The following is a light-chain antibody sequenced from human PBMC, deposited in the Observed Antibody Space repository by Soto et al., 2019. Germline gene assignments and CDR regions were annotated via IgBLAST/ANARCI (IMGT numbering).Light chain of an antibody. CDR3: QQANSFPLS. CDR1: QGVRNY. Sequence: DIQMTQSPSSVSASVGDRVTITCRASQGVRNYLAWYQHKPGKAPKLLIYAASSLQSGVPSRFSGSGSGTDFTLTINSLQPEEFATYYCQQANSFPLSFGGGTKVEVK. CDR2: AAS. J-gene: IGKJ4*01. V-gene: IGKV1-12*01.